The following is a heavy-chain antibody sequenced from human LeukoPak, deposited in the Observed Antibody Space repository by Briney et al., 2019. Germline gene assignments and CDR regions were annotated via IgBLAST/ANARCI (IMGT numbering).Heavy chain of an antibody. CDR3: ARRTKLGNIDY. CDR2: ISYDGSNK. CDR1: GFTFSNYG. J-gene: IGHJ4*02. V-gene: IGHV3-30*03. Sequence: GGSLRLSCKASGFTFSNYGVHWVRQAPGKGLEWVAVISYDGSNKYYADSVKGRFTISRDNSKNTLYLQMNSLRAEDTAVYYCARRTKLGNIDYWGEGNLVTVSS. D-gene: IGHD1-7*01.